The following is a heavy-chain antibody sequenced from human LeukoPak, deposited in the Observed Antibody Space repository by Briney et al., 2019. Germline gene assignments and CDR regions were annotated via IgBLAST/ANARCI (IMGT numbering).Heavy chain of an antibody. CDR1: GFPFGSYV. CDR3: ARDHDWAFDL. J-gene: IGHJ4*02. Sequence: GGSLKLSCEASGFPFGSYVMSWVRQVPGKGLEWIAYINHNAEMIFYPDFVKGRFTISRDNAKNSLYLQMNALRYEDTAIYYCARDHDWAFDLWGQGTLVTVSS. D-gene: IGHD3-9*01. CDR2: INHNAEMI. V-gene: IGHV3-48*02.